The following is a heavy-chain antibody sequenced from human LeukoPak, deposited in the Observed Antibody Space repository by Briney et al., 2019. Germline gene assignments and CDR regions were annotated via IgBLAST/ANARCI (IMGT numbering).Heavy chain of an antibody. J-gene: IGHJ6*02. CDR2: INHSGST. D-gene: IGHD6-13*01. CDR1: GESFSGYY. CDR3: ARLPPTRPYSSSWREYGMDV. V-gene: IGHV4-34*01. Sequence: SETLSLTCAVYGESFSGYYWSWIRQPPGKGLEWIGEINHSGSTNYNPSLKSRVTISVDTSKNQLSLKLSSVTAADTAVYYCARLPPTRPYSSSWREYGMDVWGQGTTVTVSS.